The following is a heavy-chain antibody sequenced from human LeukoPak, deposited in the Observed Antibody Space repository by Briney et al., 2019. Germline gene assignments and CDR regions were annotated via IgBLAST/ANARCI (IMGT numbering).Heavy chain of an antibody. CDR3: ARGAATGLYRNNWFDP. J-gene: IGHJ5*02. Sequence: PGGSPRLSCAASGFTFSSYWMSWVRQAPGKGLEWVANIKQDGSEKYYVDSVKGRFTISRDNAKNSLYLQMNSLRAEDTAVYYCARGAATGLYRNNWFDPWGQGTLVTVSS. V-gene: IGHV3-7*01. CDR1: GFTFSSYW. CDR2: IKQDGSEK. D-gene: IGHD5-12*01.